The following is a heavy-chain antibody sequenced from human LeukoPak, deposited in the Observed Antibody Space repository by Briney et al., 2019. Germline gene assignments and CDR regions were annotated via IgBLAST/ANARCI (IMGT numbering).Heavy chain of an antibody. CDR3: AELGITMIGGV. D-gene: IGHD3-10*02. V-gene: IGHV3-23*01. J-gene: IGHJ6*04. CDR2: ISGSGTTT. Sequence: GGSLRLSCGASGFTFSSSGMSWVRQAPGKGLEWVSGISGSGTTTYYADSVKGRFTISRDNSKNTLNLQMNSLRAEDTAVYYCAELGITMIGGVWGKGTTVTISS. CDR1: GFTFSSSG.